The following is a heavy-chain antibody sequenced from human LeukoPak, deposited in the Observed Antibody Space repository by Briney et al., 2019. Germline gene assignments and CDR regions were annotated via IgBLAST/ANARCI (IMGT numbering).Heavy chain of an antibody. CDR2: IIPIFGTA. D-gene: IGHD3-9*01. CDR1: GGTFSSYA. CDR3: ARDQSAFYDILTGADY. V-gene: IGHV1-69*13. J-gene: IGHJ4*02. Sequence: ASVKVSCKASGGTFSSYAISWVRQAPGQGLKWMGGIIPIFGTANYAQKFQGRVTITADESTSTAYMELSSLRSDDTAVYYCARDQSAFYDILTGADYWGQGTLATVSS.